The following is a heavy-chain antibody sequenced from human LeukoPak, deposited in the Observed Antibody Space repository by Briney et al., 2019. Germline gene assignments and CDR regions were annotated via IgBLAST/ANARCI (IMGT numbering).Heavy chain of an antibody. V-gene: IGHV3-30*18. D-gene: IGHD6-13*01. CDR2: ISYDGSNK. J-gene: IGHJ4*02. CDR1: GFTFSSYG. CDR3: AKAAAGFALGAGYYFDY. Sequence: GRSLRLSCAASGFTFSSYGMHWVRQAPGKVLEWVAVISYDGSNKYYADSVKGRFTISRDNSKNTLYLQMNSLRAEDAAVYYCAKAAAGFALGAGYYFDYWGQGTLVTVSS.